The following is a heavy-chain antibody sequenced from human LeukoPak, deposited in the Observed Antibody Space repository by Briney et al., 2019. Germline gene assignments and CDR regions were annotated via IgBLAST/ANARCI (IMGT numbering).Heavy chain of an antibody. D-gene: IGHD6-19*01. CDR3: ARDQKQWLFEWYYYYYMDV. CDR1: GFTFSSYE. J-gene: IGHJ6*03. V-gene: IGHV3-48*03. Sequence: GSLSLSCAASGFTFSSYEMNWVRQAPGKGLEWVSYISSSGSTIYYADSVKGRFTISRDNAKNSLYLQMNSLRAEDTAVYYCARDQKQWLFEWYYYYYMDVWGKGTTVTISS. CDR2: ISSSGSTI.